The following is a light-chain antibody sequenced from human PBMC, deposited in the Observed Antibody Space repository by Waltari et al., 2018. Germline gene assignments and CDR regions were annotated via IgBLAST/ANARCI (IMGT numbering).Light chain of an antibody. V-gene: IGKV1-33*01. Sequence: DIQMTQSPSSLSASVGDRVTITCQASQDINNYLNWYQQKPGKAPKLLIYDASNLETGVPSRFSGSGSGTDFTFTISSLQPEDIATYYCQQYDNPSGFTFGPGTKVDIK. CDR3: QQYDNPSGFT. CDR2: DAS. CDR1: QDINNY. J-gene: IGKJ3*01.